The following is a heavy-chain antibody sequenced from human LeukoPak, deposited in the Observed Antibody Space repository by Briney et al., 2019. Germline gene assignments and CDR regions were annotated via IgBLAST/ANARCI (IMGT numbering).Heavy chain of an antibody. J-gene: IGHJ4*02. CDR2: IIPILGIA. Sequence: SVKVSCKASGGTFSSYAISWVRQAPGQGLEWMGRIIPILGIANYAQKFQGRVTVTADKSTSTAYMELSSLRSEDTAVYYCARGYGGDSPGYWGQGTLVTVSS. CDR3: ARGYGGDSPGY. V-gene: IGHV1-69*04. CDR1: GGTFSSYA. D-gene: IGHD2-21*02.